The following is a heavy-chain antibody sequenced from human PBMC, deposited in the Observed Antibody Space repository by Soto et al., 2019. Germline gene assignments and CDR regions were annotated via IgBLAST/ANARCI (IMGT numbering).Heavy chain of an antibody. CDR2: INAGNGNT. CDR3: ARELQGLYYFDY. V-gene: IGHV1-3*01. Sequence: ASVKVSCRASGYTFISYAIHWVRQAPGQRLEWMGWINAGNGNTKYSQKFQGRVTITRDTSASTAYMELTSLRSEDTAVYYCARELQGLYYFDYWGQGTLVTVSS. J-gene: IGHJ4*02. D-gene: IGHD2-15*01. CDR1: GYTFISYA.